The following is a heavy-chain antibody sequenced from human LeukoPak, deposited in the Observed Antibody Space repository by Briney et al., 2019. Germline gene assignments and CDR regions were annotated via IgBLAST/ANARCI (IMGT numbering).Heavy chain of an antibody. CDR2: IYTSGST. D-gene: IGHD3-3*01. Sequence: SETLSLTCTVSGGSISSYYWSWIRQPAGKGLEWIWRIYTSGSTNYNPSLKSRVTMSVDTSKNQFSLKLSSVTAADTAVYYCAREAPYYDFWPTPFDYWGQGTLVTVSS. J-gene: IGHJ4*02. CDR3: AREAPYYDFWPTPFDY. V-gene: IGHV4-4*07. CDR1: GGSISSYY.